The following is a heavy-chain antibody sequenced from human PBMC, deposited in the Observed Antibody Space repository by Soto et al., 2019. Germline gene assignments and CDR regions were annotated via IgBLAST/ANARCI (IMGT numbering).Heavy chain of an antibody. CDR1: GFTFSSST. Sequence: EVPLLESGGGLVQSGESLRLSCAASGFTFSSSTMSWVRQAPGKGLEWVSSISGSGGTTYYTDSVKGRFTISRDNSKNTLYLQMSSLRAEDTAVYFCAKLTSAWGQGTLVAVSS. V-gene: IGHV3-23*01. J-gene: IGHJ1*01. CDR2: ISGSGGTT. CDR3: AKLTSA.